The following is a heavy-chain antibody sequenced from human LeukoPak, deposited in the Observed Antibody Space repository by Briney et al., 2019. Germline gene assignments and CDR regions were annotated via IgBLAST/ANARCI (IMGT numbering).Heavy chain of an antibody. CDR1: GFNFNNYA. D-gene: IGHD1-7*01. V-gene: IGHV3-21*01. CDR3: ARDGTTSTWVAYNWFDS. J-gene: IGHJ5*01. CDR2: ISSSSNYI. Sequence: GGSLRLSCAASGFNFNNYAINWVRQAPGKGLEWVSSISSSSNYIYYADSVKGRFTISRDNAKNSVSLQMNSLRAEDAAVYYCARDGTTSTWVAYNWFDSWGQGTLVTVSS.